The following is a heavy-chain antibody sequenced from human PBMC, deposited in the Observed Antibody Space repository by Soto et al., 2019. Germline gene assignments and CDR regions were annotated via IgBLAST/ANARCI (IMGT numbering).Heavy chain of an antibody. J-gene: IGHJ3*02. CDR3: ASILDRYCSGGSCQTWDAFDI. CDR1: GFTFSSYS. CDR2: ISSSSSYI. Sequence: GGSLRLSCAASGFTFSSYSMNWVRQAPGKGLEWVSSISSSSSYIYYADSVKGRFTISRDNAKNSLYLQMNSLRAEDTAVYYCASILDRYCSGGSCQTWDAFDIWGQGTMVTVSS. V-gene: IGHV3-21*01. D-gene: IGHD2-15*01.